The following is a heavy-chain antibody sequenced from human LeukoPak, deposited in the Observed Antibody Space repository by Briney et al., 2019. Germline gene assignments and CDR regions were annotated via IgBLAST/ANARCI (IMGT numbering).Heavy chain of an antibody. CDR1: GGSISSGSYY. V-gene: IGHV4-61*02. D-gene: IGHD3-22*01. J-gene: IGHJ4*02. CDR2: IYTTEKT. CDR3: ARERYYYDGSGVNFDY. Sequence: SETLSLTCSVSGGSISSGSYYWSWIRQPAGKGLEWIGRIYTTEKTNYNPSLKSRVTISLDTSKNQFSLKLSSVTAADTAMYYCARERYYYDGSGVNFDYWGQGTLVTVSS.